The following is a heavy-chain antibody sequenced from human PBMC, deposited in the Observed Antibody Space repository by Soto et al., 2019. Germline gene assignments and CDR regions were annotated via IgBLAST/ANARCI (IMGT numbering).Heavy chain of an antibody. CDR1: GFTFSSYG. V-gene: IGHV3-30*18. CDR3: AKSLVGATGDAFDI. Sequence: PGGSLRLSCAASGFTFSSYGMHWGLQAPGKELEWVAVISYDGSNKYYADSVKGRFTISRDNSKNTLYLQMNSLRAEDTAVYYCAKSLVGATGDAFDIWGQGTMVTVSS. J-gene: IGHJ3*02. CDR2: ISYDGSNK. D-gene: IGHD1-26*01.